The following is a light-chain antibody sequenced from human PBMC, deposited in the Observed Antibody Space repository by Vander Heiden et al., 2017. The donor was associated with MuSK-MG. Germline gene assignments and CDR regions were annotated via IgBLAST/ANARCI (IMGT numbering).Light chain of an antibody. J-gene: IGKJ1*01. CDR2: GAS. V-gene: IGKV3-15*01. Sequence: IVMTQSPATLSVSPGERATLSCRASQSVSSNLACYQQRPGQAPRLLIYGASTSATGIPARFSGSGSGTEFTLTISSLQSEDFAVYYCQQYNNWPPWTFGQGTKVEIK. CDR1: QSVSSN. CDR3: QQYNNWPPWT.